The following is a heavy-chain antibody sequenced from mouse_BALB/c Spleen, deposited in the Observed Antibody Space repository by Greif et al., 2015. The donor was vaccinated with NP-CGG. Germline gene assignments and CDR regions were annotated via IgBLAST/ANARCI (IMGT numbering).Heavy chain of an antibody. CDR3: ASSYRYDAMDY. V-gene: IGHV1-7*01. J-gene: IGHJ4*01. CDR2: INPSTGYT. CDR1: GYTFTSYW. D-gene: IGHD2-14*01. Sequence: QVQLKESGAELAKPGASVKMSCKASGYTFTSYWMHWVKQRPGQGLEWIGYINPSTGYTEYNQKFKDKATLTADKSSSTAYMQLSSLTSEDSAVYYCASSYRYDAMDYWGQGTSVTVSS.